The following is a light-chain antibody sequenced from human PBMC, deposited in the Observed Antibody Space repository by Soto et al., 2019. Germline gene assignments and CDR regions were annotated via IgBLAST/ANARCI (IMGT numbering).Light chain of an antibody. CDR3: QQRSNWPLT. J-gene: IGKJ4*01. V-gene: IGKV3-11*01. CDR2: DAS. CDR1: QSVSSY. Sequence: EIVLTQSPATLSLSPGQRATLSCRASQSVSSYLAWYQQKPGQSPRLLIYDASKRATGIPASCSGSGSGTDFTLTIIRLEPEEFAFYYCQQRSNWPLTFGGGTKVDIK.